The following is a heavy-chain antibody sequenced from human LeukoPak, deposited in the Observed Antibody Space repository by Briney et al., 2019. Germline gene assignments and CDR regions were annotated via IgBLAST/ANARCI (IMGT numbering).Heavy chain of an antibody. V-gene: IGHV4-4*09. Sequence: SETLSLTCAVYGGSFSGYYWSWIRQPPGKGLEWIGYIYTSGSTNYNPSLKSRVTISVDTSKNQFSLKLSSVTAADTAVYYCARGWRSSSSWDYWGQGTLVTVSS. CDR2: IYTSGST. D-gene: IGHD6-6*01. J-gene: IGHJ4*02. CDR1: GGSFSGYY. CDR3: ARGWRSSSSWDY.